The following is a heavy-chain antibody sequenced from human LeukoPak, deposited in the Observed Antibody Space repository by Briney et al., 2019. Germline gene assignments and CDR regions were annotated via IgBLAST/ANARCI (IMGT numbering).Heavy chain of an antibody. Sequence: ATVKVSCKPSRYTFTSYFMHWVPQAAGQGLDWMGILKPSGGSTSYAQKYQGRVTMPRDTSTSTVYMELSSLSSEGTAEYYCARHSADYGDYDYWGQGTLVTVYS. CDR2: LKPSGGST. CDR3: ARHSADYGDYDY. CDR1: RYTFTSYF. D-gene: IGHD4-17*01. J-gene: IGHJ4*02. V-gene: IGHV1-46*01.